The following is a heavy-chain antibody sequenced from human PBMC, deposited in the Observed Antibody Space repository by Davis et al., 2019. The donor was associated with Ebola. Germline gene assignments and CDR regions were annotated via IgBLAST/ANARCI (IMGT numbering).Heavy chain of an antibody. D-gene: IGHD4-11*01. J-gene: IGHJ4*02. CDR1: GFTFSSYA. V-gene: IGHV3-23*01. Sequence: GESLKISCVASGFTFSSYAMSWVRQAPGKGLEWVSAASGNGGGTYYADSVMGRFTVSRDISRNTLYLQMNSLRGEDTAVYYCAKRSDYRSFDYWGQGTLVTVSS. CDR3: AKRSDYRSFDY. CDR2: ASGNGGGT.